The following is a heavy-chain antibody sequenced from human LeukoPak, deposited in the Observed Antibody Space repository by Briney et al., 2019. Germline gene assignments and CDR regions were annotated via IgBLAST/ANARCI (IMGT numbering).Heavy chain of an antibody. CDR1: IFNFDNYA. CDR2: IGGSGVSK. V-gene: IGHV3-23*01. Sequence: PGGSLRLSCVVSIFNFDNYAMTWVRQAPGKGLEWVSAIGGSGVSKFYGDSVKGRFTISRDNSKNTLYLQMERLRAEDTAIYYCARRAGGYSHPYDYWGQGILVTVSS. J-gene: IGHJ4*02. CDR3: ARRAGGYSHPYDY. D-gene: IGHD4-23*01.